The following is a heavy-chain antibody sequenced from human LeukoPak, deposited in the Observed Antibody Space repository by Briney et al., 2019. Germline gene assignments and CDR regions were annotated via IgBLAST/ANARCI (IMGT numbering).Heavy chain of an antibody. CDR3: ARSYDYVWGSYRRRNWFDP. V-gene: IGHV4-34*01. D-gene: IGHD3-16*02. Sequence: PSETLSLTCAVYGGSFSGYYWSWIRQPPGKGLEWIGEINHSGSTNYNPSLKSRVTISVDTSKNQFSLKLSSVTAADTAVYYCARSYDYVWGSYRRRNWFDPRGQGTLVTVSS. J-gene: IGHJ5*02. CDR2: INHSGST. CDR1: GGSFSGYY.